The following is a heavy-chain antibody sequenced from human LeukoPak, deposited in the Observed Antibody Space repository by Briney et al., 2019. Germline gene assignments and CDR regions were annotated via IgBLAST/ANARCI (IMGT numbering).Heavy chain of an antibody. CDR2: ISSSSSYI. D-gene: IGHD2-2*01. Sequence: AGGSLRLSCAASGFTFSSYSMNWVRQAPGKGLEWVSSISSSSSYIYYADSVKGRFTISRDNAKNSLYLQMNSLRAEDTAVYYCARGAVVVPAASRADYWGQGTLVTVSS. CDR1: GFTFSSYS. CDR3: ARGAVVVPAASRADY. V-gene: IGHV3-21*01. J-gene: IGHJ4*02.